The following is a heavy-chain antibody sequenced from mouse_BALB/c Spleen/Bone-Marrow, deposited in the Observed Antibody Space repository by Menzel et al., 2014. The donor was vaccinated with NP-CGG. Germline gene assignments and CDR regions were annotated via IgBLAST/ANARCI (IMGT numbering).Heavy chain of an antibody. J-gene: IGHJ3*01. CDR3: AREGYDYDWFAD. CDR1: GFTFSSYG. D-gene: IGHD2-4*01. Sequence: VKLMESGGDLVKPGGSLKLSCAASGFTFSSYGMSWVRQTPEKRLEWVATISGGGSYIYYADNVKGRFIISRDNAKNNLYLQVRSLRSEDTALYYRAREGYDYDWFADWGQGTLVTVSA. V-gene: IGHV5-9-2*01. CDR2: ISGGGSYI.